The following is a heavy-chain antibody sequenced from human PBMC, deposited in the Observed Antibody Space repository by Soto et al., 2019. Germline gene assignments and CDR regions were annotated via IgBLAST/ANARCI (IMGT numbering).Heavy chain of an antibody. CDR2: ICNSGTT. Sequence: SETLSLTCTVSGGSIRSYCWTWIRQPPGEGKEWIGCICNSGTTNYNPSLKSRVAISIDTHKNQFSLKLSFVTAADTAVYYCARHEFYDYVWGSYRDNWFDPWGQGTLVTVSS. CDR3: ARHEFYDYVWGSYRDNWFDP. V-gene: IGHV4-59*08. J-gene: IGHJ5*02. D-gene: IGHD3-16*02. CDR1: GGSIRSYC.